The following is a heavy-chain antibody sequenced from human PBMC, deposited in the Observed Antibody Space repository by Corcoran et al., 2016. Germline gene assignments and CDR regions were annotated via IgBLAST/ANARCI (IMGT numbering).Heavy chain of an antibody. CDR3: ARGRKQQNNYYGSGNEDWFDP. CDR2: IYYSGST. J-gene: IGHJ5*02. V-gene: IGHV4-31*03. CDR1: GGSISSGGYY. D-gene: IGHD3-10*01. Sequence: QVQLQESGPGLVKPSQTLSLTCTVSGGSISSGGYYWSWIRQHPGKGLEWIGYIYYSGSTYYNPSLKSRVTISVDTSKNQFSLKLSSVTAADTAVYYCARGRKQQNNYYGSGNEDWFDPWGQGTLVTVSS.